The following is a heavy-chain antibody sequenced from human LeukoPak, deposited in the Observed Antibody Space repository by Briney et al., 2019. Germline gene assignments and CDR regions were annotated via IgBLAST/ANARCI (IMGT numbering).Heavy chain of an antibody. V-gene: IGHV3-48*03. CDR1: GRTFSSYK. J-gene: IGHJ4*02. D-gene: IGHD2-21*02. CDR3: AREILGVTKWFDY. Sequence: GGSLTLSCAASGRTFSSYKMTWVRQAPGKGLEWVAYISSSGGTIYYADSAKGRFTIVRTNAKNSPFLQMNSRRADAPAVYYVAREILGVTKWFDYWGQGTLATVSS. CDR2: ISSSGGTI.